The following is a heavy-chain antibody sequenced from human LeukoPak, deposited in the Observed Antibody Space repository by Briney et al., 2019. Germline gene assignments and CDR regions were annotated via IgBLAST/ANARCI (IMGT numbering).Heavy chain of an antibody. CDR3: ARGWGGNIDQ. CDR1: GDGVSSNSAA. V-gene: IGHV6-1*01. D-gene: IGHD3-16*01. Sequence: SSQTLSLTCAISGDGVSSNSAAWNWIRQSPSRGLEWLGRTYYRSKWYTYYAVSVKGRITINSDTSKNQFSLQLNSVTPEDTAVYYCARGWGGNIDQWGQGTLVTVSS. CDR2: TYYRSKWYT. J-gene: IGHJ5*02.